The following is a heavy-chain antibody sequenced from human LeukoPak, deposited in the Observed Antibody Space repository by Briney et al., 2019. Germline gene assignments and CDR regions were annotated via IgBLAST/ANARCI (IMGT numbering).Heavy chain of an antibody. Sequence: GGSLRLSCAASVFTFSSYGMSCVRQAPGKGREWGSAISGSGGSTYYADSVKGRFTISRDNSKNTLYLQMNSMRAEDTAVYYCAKVVVVAAADYWGQGTLVTVSS. CDR2: ISGSGGST. V-gene: IGHV3-23*01. CDR3: AKVVVVAAADY. D-gene: IGHD2-15*01. CDR1: VFTFSSYG. J-gene: IGHJ4*02.